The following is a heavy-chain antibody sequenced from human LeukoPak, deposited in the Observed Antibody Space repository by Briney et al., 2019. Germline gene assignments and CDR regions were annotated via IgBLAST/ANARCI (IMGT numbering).Heavy chain of an antibody. CDR2: ISGSGGST. D-gene: IGHD3-10*01. Sequence: GGSLRLSCAASGFTFSSYAMSWVRQAPGKGLEWVSAISGSGGSTYYADSVKGRFTISRDNSKNTLYLQMNSLRAEDTAVYYCAKVMTRTMVRGVPPSDYWGQGTLVTASS. J-gene: IGHJ4*02. V-gene: IGHV3-23*01. CDR3: AKVMTRTMVRGVPPSDY. CDR1: GFTFSSYA.